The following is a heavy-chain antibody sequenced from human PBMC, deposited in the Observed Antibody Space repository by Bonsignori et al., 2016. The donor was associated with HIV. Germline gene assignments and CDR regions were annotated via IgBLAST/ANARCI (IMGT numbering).Heavy chain of an antibody. J-gene: IGHJ3*02. D-gene: IGHD5-12*01. V-gene: IGHV3-9*01. Sequence: SLKISCAASGFTFDDYAMHWVRQAPGKGLEWVSGISWNSGSIGYADSVKGRFTISRDNAKNSLYLQMNSLRAEDTASYYCAKGHSGYAYDAFDIWGQGTMVTVSS. CDR1: GFTFDDYA. CDR2: ISWNSGSI. CDR3: AKGHSGYAYDAFDI.